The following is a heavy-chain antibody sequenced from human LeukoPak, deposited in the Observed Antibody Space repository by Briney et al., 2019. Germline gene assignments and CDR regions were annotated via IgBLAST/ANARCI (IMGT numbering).Heavy chain of an antibody. J-gene: IGHJ6*03. D-gene: IGHD3-9*01. CDR3: AKDGGEYYDILTGYYPRLYYMDV. V-gene: IGHV3-23*01. Sequence: GGTLRLSCAASGITFTSYGMSWVRQAPGKGLEWVSTITGISTSTYDADSVKGRFTISRDNSKNTLYLQMNSLRAEDTAVYYCAKDGGEYYDILTGYYPRLYYMDVWGKGTTVTISS. CDR2: ITGISTST. CDR1: GITFTSYG.